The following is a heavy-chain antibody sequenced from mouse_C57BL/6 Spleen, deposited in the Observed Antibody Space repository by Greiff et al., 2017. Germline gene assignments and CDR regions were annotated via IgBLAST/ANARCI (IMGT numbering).Heavy chain of an antibody. D-gene: IGHD1-1*01. V-gene: IGHV1-52*01. CDR2: IDPSDSET. CDR3: ARGILITTVVADAMDY. J-gene: IGHJ4*01. Sequence: QVQLQQSGAELVRPGSSVKLSCKASGYTFTSYWMHWVKQRPIQGLEWIGNIDPSDSETHYNQKFKDKATLTVDKSSSTAYMQLSSLTSEDSAVYYCARGILITTVVADAMDYWGQGTSVTVSS. CDR1: GYTFTSYW.